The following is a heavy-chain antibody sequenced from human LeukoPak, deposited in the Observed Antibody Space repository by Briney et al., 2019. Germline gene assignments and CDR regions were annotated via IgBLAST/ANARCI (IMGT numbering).Heavy chain of an antibody. CDR2: ISWNSGSI. V-gene: IGHV3-9*01. CDR1: GFTFDDYA. J-gene: IGHJ3*01. Sequence: GGSLRLSCAASGFTFDDYAMHWVRQAPGKGLEWVSGISWNSGSIGYADSVKGRFTISRDNAKNSLYLQMNSLRAEDTALYYCEKVGKMGGPSGHDFFDLGGKGKMVTVS. CDR3: EKVGKMGGPSGHDFFDL. D-gene: IGHD3/OR15-3a*01.